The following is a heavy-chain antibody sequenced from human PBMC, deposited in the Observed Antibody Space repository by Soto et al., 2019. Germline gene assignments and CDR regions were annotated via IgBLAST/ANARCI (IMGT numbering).Heavy chain of an antibody. J-gene: IGHJ4*02. CDR3: AKGGFLEWLPTSG. CDR1: GFTFSSYG. Sequence: QVQLVESGGGVVQPGRSLRLSCAASGFTFSSYGMHWVRQAPGKGLEWVAVISYDGSNKYYADSVKGRFTISRDNSKNTLYLQKNSLRAEDTAVYYCAKGGFLEWLPTSGWGQGTLVTVSS. D-gene: IGHD3-3*01. CDR2: ISYDGSNK. V-gene: IGHV3-30*18.